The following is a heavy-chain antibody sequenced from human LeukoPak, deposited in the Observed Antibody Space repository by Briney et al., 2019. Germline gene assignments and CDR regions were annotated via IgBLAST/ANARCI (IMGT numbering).Heavy chain of an antibody. CDR2: INPSGGST. CDR1: GYTLTELS. D-gene: IGHD3-22*01. V-gene: IGHV1-46*01. Sequence: GASVKVSCKVSGYTLTELSMHWVRQAPGQGLEWMGIINPSGGSTSYAQKFQGRVTMTRDTSTSTVYMELSSLRSEDTAVYYCARGHDSSGYYYYAFDIWGQGTMVTVSS. CDR3: ARGHDSSGYYYYAFDI. J-gene: IGHJ3*02.